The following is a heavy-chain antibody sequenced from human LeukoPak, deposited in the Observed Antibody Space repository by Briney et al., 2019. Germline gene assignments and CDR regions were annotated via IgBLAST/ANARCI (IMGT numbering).Heavy chain of an antibody. CDR3: ARRFAVNPRYAFDI. D-gene: IGHD4-17*01. V-gene: IGHV4-61*08. J-gene: IGHJ3*02. Sequence: SETLSLTCTVSGGSISSGGYYWSWIRQPPAKGLEWIGYVYYSGSTNYNPSLKSRVTISVDTSKNQFSLKLSSVTAADTAVYYCARRFAVNPRYAFDIWGPGTMVTVSS. CDR1: GGSISSGGYY. CDR2: VYYSGST.